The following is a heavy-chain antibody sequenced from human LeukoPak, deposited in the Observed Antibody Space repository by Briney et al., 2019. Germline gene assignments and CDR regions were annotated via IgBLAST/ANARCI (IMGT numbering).Heavy chain of an antibody. CDR3: ARVAYCGGDCYSFDY. D-gene: IGHD2-21*02. J-gene: IGHJ4*02. CDR2: INSDGSTT. V-gene: IGHV3-74*01. CDR1: GFTFSSYW. Sequence: PGGSLRLSCAASGFTFSSYWMHWVRQAPGKGVVWVSRINSDGSTTSYADSVKGRFTISRDNAKNTLYLQMNSLRAEDTAVYYCARVAYCGGDCYSFDYWGQGTLVTVSS.